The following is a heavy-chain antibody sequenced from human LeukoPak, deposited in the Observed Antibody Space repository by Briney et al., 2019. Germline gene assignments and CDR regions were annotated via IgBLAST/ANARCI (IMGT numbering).Heavy chain of an antibody. CDR1: GVSISIYY. Sequence: SETLSLTCTVSGVSISIYYGSWLRQPPGKGLEWIGYIYYSGSTNYNPSLKSRVTISVDTSKNQFSLKLSSVTAADTVVYYCARDVGGPMTTVTSGNYWGQGTLVTVSS. D-gene: IGHD4-17*01. V-gene: IGHV4-59*01. CDR2: IYYSGST. CDR3: ARDVGGPMTTVTSGNY. J-gene: IGHJ4*02.